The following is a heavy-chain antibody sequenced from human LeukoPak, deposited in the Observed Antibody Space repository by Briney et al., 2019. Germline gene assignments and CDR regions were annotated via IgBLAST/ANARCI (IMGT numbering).Heavy chain of an antibody. Sequence: ASVKVSCKASGYTFTSYGISWVRQAPGQGLEWMGWISAYNGNTNYAQKLQGRVTMTTDTSTSTAYMELRSLRSDDTAVYYCASQPFLYSSSWSLFDYWGQGTLVTVSS. J-gene: IGHJ4*02. D-gene: IGHD6-13*01. CDR3: ASQPFLYSSSWSLFDY. V-gene: IGHV1-18*01. CDR1: GYTFTSYG. CDR2: ISAYNGNT.